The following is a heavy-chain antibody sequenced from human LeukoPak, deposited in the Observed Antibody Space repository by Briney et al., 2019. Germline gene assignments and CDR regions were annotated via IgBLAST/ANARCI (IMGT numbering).Heavy chain of an antibody. CDR2: INPSGGST. Sequence: ASVKVSCKASGYTFTSYYMHWVRQAPGQGLEWMGIINPSGGSTSYAQKFQGRVTMTRDTSTSTVYMELSSLRSEDTDVYYCARAVNYDFWSGYYRTEYYFDYWGQGTLVTVSS. CDR3: ARAVNYDFWSGYYRTEYYFDY. CDR1: GYTFTSYY. J-gene: IGHJ4*02. V-gene: IGHV1-46*01. D-gene: IGHD3-3*01.